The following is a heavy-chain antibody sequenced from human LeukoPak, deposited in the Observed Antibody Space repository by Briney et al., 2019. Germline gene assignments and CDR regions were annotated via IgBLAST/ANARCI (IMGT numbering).Heavy chain of an antibody. J-gene: IGHJ6*03. V-gene: IGHV3-9*01. CDR2: ISWNSGSI. CDR1: GFTFDDYA. D-gene: IGHD6-13*01. CDR3: AKVAAAGIYYYYYMDV. Sequence: GGSLRLSCAASGFTFDDYAMHWVRQAPGKGLEGVSGISWNSGSIGYTDSVKGRFTISRDNAKNSLYLQMNSLRAEDTALYYCAKVAAAGIYYYYYMDVWGKGTTVTVSS.